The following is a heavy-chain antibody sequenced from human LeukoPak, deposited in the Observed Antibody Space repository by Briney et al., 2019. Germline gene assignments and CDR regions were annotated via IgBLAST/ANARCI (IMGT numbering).Heavy chain of an antibody. Sequence: PGESLKISCKGSGXSFTSYWIGWVRQMPGKGLEWMGIIYPGDSDTRYSPSFQGQVTISADKSISTAYLQWSSLKASDTAMYYCARRYYGSGSYYNWFDPWGQGTLVTVSS. CDR1: GXSFTSYW. CDR2: IYPGDSDT. J-gene: IGHJ5*02. V-gene: IGHV5-51*01. CDR3: ARRYYGSGSYYNWFDP. D-gene: IGHD3-10*01.